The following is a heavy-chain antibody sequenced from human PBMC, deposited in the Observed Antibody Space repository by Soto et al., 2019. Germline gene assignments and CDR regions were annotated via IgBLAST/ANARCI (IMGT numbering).Heavy chain of an antibody. Sequence: ASVKVSCKASGYTSTNYAMHWVRQAPGQRLEWMGWINAGNGNTKYSQKFQGRVTITRDTSASTAYMELSSLRSEDTAVYYCARVSGYYFLDYWGQGTLVTVSS. V-gene: IGHV1-3*01. CDR2: INAGNGNT. D-gene: IGHD5-12*01. J-gene: IGHJ4*02. CDR1: GYTSTNYA. CDR3: ARVSGYYFLDY.